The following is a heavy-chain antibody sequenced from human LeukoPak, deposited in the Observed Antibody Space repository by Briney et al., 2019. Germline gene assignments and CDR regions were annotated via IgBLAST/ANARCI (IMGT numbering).Heavy chain of an antibody. Sequence: SETLSLTCAVYGGSFSGYYWSWIRQPPGKGLEWIGEINHSGSTNYNPSLKSRVTISVDTSKNQFSLKLSSVTAADTAVYYCARGVALLRRFDYWGQGTLVTVSS. D-gene: IGHD2-15*01. CDR3: ARGVALLRRFDY. CDR2: INHSGST. J-gene: IGHJ4*02. V-gene: IGHV4-34*01. CDR1: GGSFSGYY.